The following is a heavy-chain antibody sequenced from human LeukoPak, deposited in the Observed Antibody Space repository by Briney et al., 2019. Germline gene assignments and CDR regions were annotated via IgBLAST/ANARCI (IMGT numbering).Heavy chain of an antibody. J-gene: IGHJ5*02. CDR1: GFTFSGSA. V-gene: IGHV3-73*01. D-gene: IGHD6-13*01. Sequence: GGSLRLSCAASGFTFSGSAMHWVRQASGKGLEWVGRIRSKANSYATAYAASVKGRFTISRDDSKNTAYLQMNSLKTEDTAVYYCTRHSSSWAIPCDPWGQGTLVTVSS. CDR3: TRHSSSWAIPCDP. CDR2: IRSKANSYAT.